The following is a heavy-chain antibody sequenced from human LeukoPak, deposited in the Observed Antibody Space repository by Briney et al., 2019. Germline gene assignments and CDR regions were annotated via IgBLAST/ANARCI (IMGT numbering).Heavy chain of an antibody. CDR1: GFTFSSYA. CDR3: AKDYDFWSGYSLNGMDV. Sequence: PGGSLRLSCAASGFTFSSYAMSWVRQAPGKGLEWVSAISGSGGSTYYADSVKGRFTISRDNSKNTLHLQMNSLRAEDTAVYYCAKDYDFWSGYSLNGMDVWGQGTTVTVSS. J-gene: IGHJ6*02. D-gene: IGHD3-3*01. V-gene: IGHV3-23*01. CDR2: ISGSGGST.